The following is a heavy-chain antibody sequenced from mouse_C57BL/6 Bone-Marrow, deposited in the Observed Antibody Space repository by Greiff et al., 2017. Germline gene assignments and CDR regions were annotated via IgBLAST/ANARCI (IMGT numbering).Heavy chain of an antibody. V-gene: IGHV1-50*01. J-gene: IGHJ1*03. Sequence: QVQLQQPGAELVKPGASVKLSCKASGYTFTSYWMQWVKQRPGQGLEWIGEIAPSDSYTNYNQKFKGKATLTVDTSSSTAYMQLSSLTSEDSAVYYCARSLYYYGSSYGWYFDVWGTGTTVTVSS. CDR1: GYTFTSYW. CDR2: IAPSDSYT. D-gene: IGHD1-1*01. CDR3: ARSLYYYGSSYGWYFDV.